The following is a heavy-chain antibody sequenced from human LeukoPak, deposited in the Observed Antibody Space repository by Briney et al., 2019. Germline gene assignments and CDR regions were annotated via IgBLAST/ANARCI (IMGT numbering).Heavy chain of an antibody. CDR2: INSNSGGT. Sequence: ASVKVSCKASGYTFTGYYMHWVRQAPGQGLEWMGRINSNSGGTNYAQKFQRRVTMTRATSISTAYMELSRLRSDDTAVYYCAREGGSYDVAFGDLGYWGQGTLVTVSS. CDR3: AREGGSYDVAFGDLGY. V-gene: IGHV1-2*06. D-gene: IGHD1-26*01. CDR1: GYTFTGYY. J-gene: IGHJ4*02.